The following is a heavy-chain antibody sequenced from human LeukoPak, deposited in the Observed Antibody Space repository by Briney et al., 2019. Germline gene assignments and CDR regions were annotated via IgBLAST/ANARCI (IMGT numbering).Heavy chain of an antibody. CDR3: ARSHGTFSGAKFSGAFDI. CDR2: ISSNGGST. CDR1: GFTFSSYA. Sequence: GGSLRLSCAASGFTFSSYAMHWVRQAPGKRLEYVSAISSNGGSTYYANSVKGRFTISRDNSKNTLYLQMGSLRAEDMAVYYCARSHGTFSGAKFSGAFDIWGQGTMVTVSS. V-gene: IGHV3-64*01. D-gene: IGHD7-27*01. J-gene: IGHJ3*02.